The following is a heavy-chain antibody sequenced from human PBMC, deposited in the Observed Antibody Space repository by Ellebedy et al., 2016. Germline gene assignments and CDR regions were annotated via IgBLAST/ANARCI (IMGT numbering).Heavy chain of an antibody. CDR1: GLTFSYYA. J-gene: IGHJ6*02. Sequence: GESLKISXAASGLTFSYYAMSWVRQAPGKGLEWVSVMSGSDGSTWYADSVKGRFTISRDISKNTLYLQMNSLRAEDTAVYYCARGGVVVPGRLEIGYHHYGMDVWGQGTTVTVSS. CDR2: MSGSDGST. CDR3: ARGGVVVPGRLEIGYHHYGMDV. V-gene: IGHV3-23*01. D-gene: IGHD2-15*01.